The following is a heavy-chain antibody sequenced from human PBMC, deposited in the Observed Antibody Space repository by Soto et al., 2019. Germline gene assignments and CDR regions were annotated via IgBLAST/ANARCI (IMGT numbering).Heavy chain of an antibody. D-gene: IGHD2-2*01. CDR1: GGSISSYY. V-gene: IGHV4-59*01. CDR2: IYYSGST. J-gene: IGHJ5*02. CDR3: ARFGYCSSTSCYDWFDP. Sequence: KTSETLSLTCTVSGGSISSYYWSWIRQPPGKGLEWIGYIYYSGSTNYNPSLKSRVTISVDTSKNQFSLKLSSVTAADTAVYYCARFGYCSSTSCYDWFDPWGQGTLVTVSS.